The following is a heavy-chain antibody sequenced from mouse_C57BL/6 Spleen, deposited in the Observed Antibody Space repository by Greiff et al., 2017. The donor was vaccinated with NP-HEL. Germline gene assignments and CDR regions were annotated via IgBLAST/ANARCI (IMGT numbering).Heavy chain of an antibody. CDR1: GYAFSSYW. Sequence: QVQLQQSAAELVKPGASVKISCKASGYAFSSYWMNWVKQRPGKGLEWIGQIYPGDGDTNYNGKFKGKATLTADKSSSTAYMQLSSLTSEDSAVYFCARELYYGSSLDYWGQGTTLTVSS. D-gene: IGHD1-1*01. J-gene: IGHJ2*01. V-gene: IGHV1-80*01. CDR2: IYPGDGDT. CDR3: ARELYYGSSLDY.